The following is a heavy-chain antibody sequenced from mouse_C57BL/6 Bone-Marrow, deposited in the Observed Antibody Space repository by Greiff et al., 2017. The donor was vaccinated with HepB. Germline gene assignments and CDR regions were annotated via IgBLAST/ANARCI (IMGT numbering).Heavy chain of an antibody. D-gene: IGHD1-1*01. V-gene: IGHV2-9-1*01. CDR2: IWTGGGT. J-gene: IGHJ1*03. CDR1: GFSLTSYA. Sequence: VHLVESGPGLVAPSQSLSITCTVSGFSLTSYAISWVRQPPGKGLEWLGVIWTGGGTNYNSALKSRLSISKDNSKSQVFLKMNSLQTNDTARYYCARAHYYGSRNFDVWGTGTTVTVSS. CDR3: ARAHYYGSRNFDV.